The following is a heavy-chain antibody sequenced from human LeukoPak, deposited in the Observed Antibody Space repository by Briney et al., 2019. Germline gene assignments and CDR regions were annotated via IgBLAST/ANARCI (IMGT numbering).Heavy chain of an antibody. V-gene: IGHV5-51*01. D-gene: IGHD2-2*01. CDR3: ARPMDCSSTSCRDY. CDR1: GYSFTSYW. J-gene: IGHJ4*02. CDR2: VYPDDSDT. Sequence: GESLKISCKGSGYSFTSYWIGWVRQMPGKGLEWMGIVYPDDSDTKYSPSFEGQVTISADKSISTAYLQWSSLKASDTAMYYCARPMDCSSTSCRDYWGQGTLVTVSS.